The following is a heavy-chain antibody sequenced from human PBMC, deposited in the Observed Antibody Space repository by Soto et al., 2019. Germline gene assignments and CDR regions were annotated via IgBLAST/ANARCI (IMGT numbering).Heavy chain of an antibody. CDR3: VRACNSAHCPSYFDC. D-gene: IGHD2-2*01. CDR1: GFTFSSDA. Sequence: GGSLRLSCAATGFTFSSDAMNWVRQTPGKGLEWVSNINQDGSEKYHVDSVKGRFTISRDNAKNSLSLQMSTLRAEDTAVYYCVRACNSAHCPSYFDCWGQGTLVTVSS. V-gene: IGHV3-7*01. CDR2: INQDGSEK. J-gene: IGHJ4*02.